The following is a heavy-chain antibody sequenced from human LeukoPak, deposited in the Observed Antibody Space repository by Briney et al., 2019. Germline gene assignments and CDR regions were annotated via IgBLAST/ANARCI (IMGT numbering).Heavy chain of an antibody. Sequence: PSETLSLTCTVSGDSISNYYWSWIRQPPGKGPEWIGYIYYSGSTKYNPSLQSRVSISVDTSNNQFSLKLSSVTAADTAVYYCARAGKNSRTYDYWGQGTLDTVSS. CDR2: IYYSGST. V-gene: IGHV4-59*12. CDR3: ARAGKNSRTYDY. CDR1: GDSISNYY. J-gene: IGHJ4*02. D-gene: IGHD2/OR15-2a*01.